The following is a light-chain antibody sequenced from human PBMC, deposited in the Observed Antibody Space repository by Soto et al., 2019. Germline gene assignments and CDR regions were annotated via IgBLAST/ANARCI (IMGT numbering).Light chain of an antibody. CDR2: EVS. CDR1: SSDVGGYNY. Sequence: QSALTQPPSASGSPGQSVTISCTGTSSDVGGYNYVSWYQQHPGKAPKLMIYEVSKWPSGVPDRFSGSKSGNTASLTVSGLQAEDEADYYCSSYAGNNNLVFGGGTKLT. CDR3: SSYAGNNNLV. J-gene: IGLJ2*01. V-gene: IGLV2-8*01.